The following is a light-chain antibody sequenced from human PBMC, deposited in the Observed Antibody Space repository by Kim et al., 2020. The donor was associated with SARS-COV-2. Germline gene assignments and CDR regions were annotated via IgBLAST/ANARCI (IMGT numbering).Light chain of an antibody. V-gene: IGKV3-15*01. CDR1: QSVASN. Sequence: SVSPGERATLSCRASQSVASNLAWYQQKAGQAPRLLIYGASTRATGVPARFSGSGSGTEFTLTIDSLQSEDFAVYYCQQYNRRPPTFGQETKLEI. J-gene: IGKJ2*01. CDR2: GAS. CDR3: QQYNRRPPT.